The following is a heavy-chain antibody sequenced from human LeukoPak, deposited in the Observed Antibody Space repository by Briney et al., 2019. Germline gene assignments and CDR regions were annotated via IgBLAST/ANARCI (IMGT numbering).Heavy chain of an antibody. CDR1: GFTFSSYA. CDR2: ISGSGGST. CDR3: AKDGEGYCSSTSCLTYFDY. D-gene: IGHD2-2*01. J-gene: IGHJ4*02. Sequence: GGSLRLSCAASGFTFSSYAMSWVRQAPGKGLEWVSAISGSGGSTYYADSVKGRFTISRDNSKNTLYLQMSSLRAEDTAVYYCAKDGEGYCSSTSCLTYFDYWGQGTLVTVSS. V-gene: IGHV3-23*01.